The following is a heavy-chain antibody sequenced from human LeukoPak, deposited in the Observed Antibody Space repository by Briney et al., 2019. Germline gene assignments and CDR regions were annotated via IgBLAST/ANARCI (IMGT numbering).Heavy chain of an antibody. CDR2: IYYRGST. D-gene: IGHD6-19*01. J-gene: IGHJ4*02. Sequence: SETLSLTCTVSGGSISSYYWSWIRQPPGKGLEWIGYIYYRGSTNYNPSLKSRVTISVDTSKNQFSLELSSVTAADTAVYYCARHGGQWPNYFDYWGQGTLATVSS. CDR3: ARHGGQWPNYFDY. V-gene: IGHV4-59*08. CDR1: GGSISSYY.